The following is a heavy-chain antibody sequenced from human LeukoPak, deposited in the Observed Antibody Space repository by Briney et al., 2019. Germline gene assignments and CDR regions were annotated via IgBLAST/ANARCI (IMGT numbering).Heavy chain of an antibody. D-gene: IGHD2-15*01. V-gene: IGHV3-30-3*01. CDR1: GFTFSSYA. Sequence: PGRSLRLSCAASGFTFSSYAMHWVRQAPGKGLEWVAVISYDGSNKYYADSVKGRFTISRDNSKNTLYPQMNSLRAEDTAVYYCARDRGFRYCSGGSCSQRKSYYYYGMDVWGQGTTVTVSS. CDR2: ISYDGSNK. CDR3: ARDRGFRYCSGGSCSQRKSYYYYGMDV. J-gene: IGHJ6*02.